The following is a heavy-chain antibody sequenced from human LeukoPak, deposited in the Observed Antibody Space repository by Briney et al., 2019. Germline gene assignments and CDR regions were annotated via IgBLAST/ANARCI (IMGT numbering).Heavy chain of an antibody. Sequence: SETLSLTCAVYGGSFSGYYWSWLRQPPGKGLEWIGEINHSGSTNHNPSLKSRVTISVDTSKNQFSLKLSSVTAADTAVYYCARGRQRYSSSWYFDYWGQGTLVTVSS. D-gene: IGHD6-13*01. V-gene: IGHV4-34*01. CDR3: ARGRQRYSSSWYFDY. J-gene: IGHJ4*02. CDR2: INHSGST. CDR1: GGSFSGYY.